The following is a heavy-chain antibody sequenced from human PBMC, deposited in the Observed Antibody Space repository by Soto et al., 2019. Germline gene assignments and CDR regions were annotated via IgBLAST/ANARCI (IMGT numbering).Heavy chain of an antibody. J-gene: IGHJ6*02. CDR3: ANAGGARIAVAATHYYYYYGMDV. CDR2: ISYDGSNK. V-gene: IGHV3-30*18. D-gene: IGHD6-19*01. CDR1: GFTFSSYG. Sequence: GGSLRLSCAASGFTFSSYGMHWVRQAPGKGLEWVAVISYDGSNKYYADSVKGRFTISRDNSKNTLYLQMNSLGAEDTAVYYCANAGGARIAVAATHYYYYYGMDVWGQGTTVTVSS.